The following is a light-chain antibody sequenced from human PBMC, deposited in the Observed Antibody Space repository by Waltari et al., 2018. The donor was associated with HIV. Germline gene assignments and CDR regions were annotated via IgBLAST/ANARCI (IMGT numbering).Light chain of an antibody. CDR1: PRCLTRGRF. Sequence: QPVVTREPSLPVPQGWTGILTTPSSPRCLTRGRFPCWFQQRPGQAPKTLIFDSNKRYSWTPARFTGSFLGGKAALTLTGAQPEDDADYYYLLSYDGDVVFGGGTKLTVL. CDR2: DSN. J-gene: IGLJ2*01. CDR3: LLSYDGDVV. V-gene: IGLV7-46*01.